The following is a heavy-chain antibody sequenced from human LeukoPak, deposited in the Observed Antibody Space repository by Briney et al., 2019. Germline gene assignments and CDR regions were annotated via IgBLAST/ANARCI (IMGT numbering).Heavy chain of an antibody. Sequence: GGSLRLSCAASGFTFSSYGMHWVRQAPGKGLEWVAVISYDGSNKYYADSVKGRFTISRDNSKNTLYLQMNSLRAEDTAVYYCAKDDTSMSMIVVPYYYGMDVWGQGTTVTVSS. J-gene: IGHJ6*02. CDR2: ISYDGSNK. CDR1: GFTFSSYG. D-gene: IGHD3-22*01. V-gene: IGHV3-30*18. CDR3: AKDDTSMSMIVVPYYYGMDV.